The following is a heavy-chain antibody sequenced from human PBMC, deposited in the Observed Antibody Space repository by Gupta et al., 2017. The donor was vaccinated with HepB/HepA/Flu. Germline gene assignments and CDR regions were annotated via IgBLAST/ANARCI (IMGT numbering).Heavy chain of an antibody. CDR2: IYWNDDK. Sequence: QITLKESGPTLVKPTQNLTVTCTFSGFSLTTSGVGVGWIRQPPGKALEWLTLIYWNDDKRYSPSLKSRLTITKDTSKNQVVLTMTNMDPVDTATYYCARASLTADNYYYYMDVWGKGTTVTVSS. J-gene: IGHJ6*03. V-gene: IGHV2-5*01. CDR3: ARASLTADNYYYYMDV. CDR1: GFSLTTSGVG. D-gene: IGHD2-21*02.